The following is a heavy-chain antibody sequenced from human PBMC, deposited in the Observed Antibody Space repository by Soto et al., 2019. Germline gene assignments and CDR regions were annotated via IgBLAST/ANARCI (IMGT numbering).Heavy chain of an antibody. CDR1: GGSINSYY. CDR2: IYYSGST. J-gene: IGHJ4*02. V-gene: IGHV4-59*01. D-gene: IGHD1-26*01. CDR3: ARRYGGNFDY. Sequence: PSETLSLTCTVSGGSINSYYWSWIRQPPGKGLKRIGYIYYSGSTNYNPSLKSRVTISVDTSKNQFSLKLRSVTGADMAVYYCARRYGGNFDYWGQGTLVTVSS.